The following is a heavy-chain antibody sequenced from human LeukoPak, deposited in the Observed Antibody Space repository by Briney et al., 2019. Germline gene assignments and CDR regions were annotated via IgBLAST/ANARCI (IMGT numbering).Heavy chain of an antibody. V-gene: IGHV3-30*03. Sequence: GRSLRLSCAASGITFSSYGMYWVRQAPGKGLEWVAVISHDGNNKYYADSVKGRFTISRDNSKNTLYLQMNSLRAEDTAVYYCARGGFIAARPGGWYFDLWGRGTLVTVSS. D-gene: IGHD6-6*01. J-gene: IGHJ2*01. CDR3: ARGGFIAARPGGWYFDL. CDR1: GITFSSYG. CDR2: ISHDGNNK.